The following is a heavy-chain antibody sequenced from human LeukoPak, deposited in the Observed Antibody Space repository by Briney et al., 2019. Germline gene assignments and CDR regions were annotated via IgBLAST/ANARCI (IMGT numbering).Heavy chain of an antibody. Sequence: GESLKISCKGSGYSFISYWIGWVRQMPGKGLEWMGIIYPVDSDTRYSPSFQGQVTISADKSISTAYLQWSSLKASDTAMYYCARQYYYGSGSYYYSPWGQGTLVTVSS. D-gene: IGHD3-10*01. CDR1: GYSFISYW. J-gene: IGHJ5*02. CDR3: ARQYYYGSGSYYYSP. CDR2: IYPVDSDT. V-gene: IGHV5-51*01.